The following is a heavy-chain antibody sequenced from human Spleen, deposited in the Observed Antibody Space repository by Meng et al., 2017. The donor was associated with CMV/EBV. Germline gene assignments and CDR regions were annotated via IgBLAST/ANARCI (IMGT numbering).Heavy chain of an antibody. CDR2: IYSGNSST. D-gene: IGHD7-27*01. V-gene: IGHV3-23*03. J-gene: IGHJ4*02. CDR3: AKRRRTGD. Sequence: GGSLRLSCAASGFTFSSYAMSWVRQAPGKGLEWVSVIYSGNSSTYYADSVKGRFTIFRDNFKDTLFLQMNSLRAEDTAIYYCAKRRRTGDWGQGTLVTVSS. CDR1: GFTFSSYA.